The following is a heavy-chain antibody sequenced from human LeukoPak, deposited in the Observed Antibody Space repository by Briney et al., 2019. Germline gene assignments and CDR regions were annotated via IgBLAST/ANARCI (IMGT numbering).Heavy chain of an antibody. CDR3: ARGPTILGYCSGGSCYRDY. V-gene: IGHV1-8*02. Sequence: ASVKVSCKASGYTFTSYGISWVRQATGQGLEWMGWMNPNSGNTGYAQKFQGRVTMTRNTSISTAYMELSSLRSEDTAVYYCARGPTILGYCSGGSCYRDYWGQGTLVTVSS. J-gene: IGHJ4*02. CDR2: MNPNSGNT. CDR1: GYTFTSYG. D-gene: IGHD2-15*01.